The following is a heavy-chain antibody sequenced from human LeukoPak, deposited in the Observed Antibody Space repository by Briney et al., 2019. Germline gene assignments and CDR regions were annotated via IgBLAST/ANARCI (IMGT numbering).Heavy chain of an antibody. D-gene: IGHD3-10*01. CDR2: IYPGDSDS. CDR3: ARRSTYGSGTNYLFDY. V-gene: IGHV5-51*01. Sequence: HGESLKISCKGSGYSFTNYWIGWVRQMPGKGLEWMGVIYPGDSDSRYSPSFQGQVTISADKSISTAYLQWSSLKASDTAMYYCARRSTYGSGTNYLFDYWGQGTLVTVSS. CDR1: GYSFTNYW. J-gene: IGHJ4*02.